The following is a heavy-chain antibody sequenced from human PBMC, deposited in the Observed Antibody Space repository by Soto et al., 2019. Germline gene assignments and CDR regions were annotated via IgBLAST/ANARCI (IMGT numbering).Heavy chain of an antibody. CDR1: GDSINSDNYY. J-gene: IGHJ4*02. V-gene: IGHV4-39*01. CDR3: ARLEGLATISYYFDY. D-gene: IGHD3-9*01. CDR2: IYYRRNT. Sequence: QLQLQESGPGLVKTSETLSLTCSVSGDSINSDNYYLGWSLQPPGKGLEWIGRIYYRRNTYYNPSLKTRATISLDKSKYQFSLKLNSVNAADSSVYFCARLEGLATISYYFDYWGQGTLVTVSS.